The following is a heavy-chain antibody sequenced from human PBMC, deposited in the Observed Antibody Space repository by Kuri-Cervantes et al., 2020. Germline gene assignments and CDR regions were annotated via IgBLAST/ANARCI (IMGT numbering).Heavy chain of an antibody. D-gene: IGHD6-19*01. Sequence: ESLKISCTVSGGSIGSDYWTWIRQSPGKGLEWIGDVYYTGDTNYNPSLKSRVNIFLDISKNQFSLKLNSVTAADTAVYYCAREGSSGSFDYWGQGTLVTVSS. CDR3: AREGSSGSFDY. V-gene: IGHV4-59*12. CDR2: VYYTGDT. CDR1: GGSIGSDY. J-gene: IGHJ4*02.